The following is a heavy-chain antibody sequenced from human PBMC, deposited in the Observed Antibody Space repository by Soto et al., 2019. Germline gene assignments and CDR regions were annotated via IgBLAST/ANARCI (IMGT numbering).Heavy chain of an antibody. CDR1: GFIFSRYS. J-gene: IGHJ4*01. CDR2: ISSSSSTI. Sequence: TGGSLRLSCAASGFIFSRYSMNWVRQAPGKGLEWVSYISSSSSTIYYADSVKGRFTISRDNAKNSLYLQMNSLRAEDTAVYFCTRGRPIDYWGRGTLVTVSS. CDR3: TRGRPIDY. V-gene: IGHV3-48*01.